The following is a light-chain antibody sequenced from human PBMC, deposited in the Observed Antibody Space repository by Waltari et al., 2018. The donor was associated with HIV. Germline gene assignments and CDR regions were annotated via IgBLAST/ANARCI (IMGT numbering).Light chain of an antibody. V-gene: IGKV3-15*01. J-gene: IGKJ1*01. CDR2: RAS. CDR3: QQYNNWPRT. Sequence: EIVMTQSPATLSVSAGESVTLSCRASQSVSINVAWYQQRPGQGPRLLIYRASTRATNVPARFSGGGSGTEFTLSISSLQSEDFAVYYCQQYNNWPRTFGQGTKVEIK. CDR1: QSVSIN.